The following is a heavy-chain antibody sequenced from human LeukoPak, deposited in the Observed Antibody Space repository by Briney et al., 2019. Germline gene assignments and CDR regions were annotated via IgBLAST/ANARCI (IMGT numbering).Heavy chain of an antibody. D-gene: IGHD6-13*01. CDR2: ISYDGSNK. CDR3: ARDRSSWYSTTVHY. J-gene: IGHJ4*02. Sequence: GRSLRLSCAASGFTFSSYAMHWVRQAPGKGLEWVAVISYDGSNKYYADSVKGRFTIPRDNSKNTLYLQMNSLRAEDTAVYYCARDRSSWYSTTVHYWGQGTLVTVSS. CDR1: GFTFSSYA. V-gene: IGHV3-30-3*01.